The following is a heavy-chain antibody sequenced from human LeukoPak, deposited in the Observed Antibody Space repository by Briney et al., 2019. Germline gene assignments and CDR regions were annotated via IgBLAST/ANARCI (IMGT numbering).Heavy chain of an antibody. D-gene: IGHD3-22*01. Sequence: SETLSLTCAVYGGSFSGDLWSWIRQSPGKGLEWIGEINHGGSTNYNPSLKSRVTMSVDTSKNQFSLKLSSVTAADTAVYYCARDRYYYDSSGYCAYYYYYYMDVWGKGTTVTISS. V-gene: IGHV4-34*01. CDR3: ARDRYYYDSSGYCAYYYYYYMDV. CDR1: GGSFSGDL. J-gene: IGHJ6*03. CDR2: INHGGST.